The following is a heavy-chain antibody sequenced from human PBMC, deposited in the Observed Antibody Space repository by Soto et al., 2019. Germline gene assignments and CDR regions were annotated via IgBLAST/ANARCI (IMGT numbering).Heavy chain of an antibody. CDR2: INHSGST. D-gene: IGHD2-21*02. Sequence: PSETLSLTCAVYGGSFSGYYWSWIRQPPGKGLEWIGEINHSGSTNYNPSLKSRATISIDRSKNQFSLMLDSVTAADTAVYYCARDLRLDSWGPGTLVTVSS. J-gene: IGHJ4*02. CDR1: GGSFSGYY. V-gene: IGHV4-34*09. CDR3: ARDLRLDS.